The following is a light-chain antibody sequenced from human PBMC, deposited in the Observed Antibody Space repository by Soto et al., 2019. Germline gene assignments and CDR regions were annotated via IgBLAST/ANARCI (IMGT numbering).Light chain of an antibody. V-gene: IGKV3-11*01. CDR3: QQYYTTPAIT. J-gene: IGKJ5*01. Sequence: EIVLTQSPSTLSLSPGERATLSCSGSQSVSSYLAWYQQKPGQAPRLLIYDASNRATGIPARFSGSGSGTDFTLTISSLQAEDVAVYYCQQYYTTPAITFGQGTRLEIK. CDR1: QSVSSY. CDR2: DAS.